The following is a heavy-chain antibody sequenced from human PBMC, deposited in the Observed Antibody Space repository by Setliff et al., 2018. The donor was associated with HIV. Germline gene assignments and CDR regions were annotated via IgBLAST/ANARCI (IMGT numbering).Heavy chain of an antibody. CDR2: INPNSGGT. CDR1: GYTFTGYY. Sequence: ASVKVSCKASGYTFTGYYMHWVRQAPGQGLEWMGRINPNSGGTNYAQKFQGRVTMTRDTSISTAYMELSRLRSDDTAVYYCASGEYSRSGSFRRKNNWFDPWGQGPLVTVSS. J-gene: IGHJ5*02. D-gene: IGHD6-13*01. V-gene: IGHV1-2*06. CDR3: ASGEYSRSGSFRRKNNWFDP.